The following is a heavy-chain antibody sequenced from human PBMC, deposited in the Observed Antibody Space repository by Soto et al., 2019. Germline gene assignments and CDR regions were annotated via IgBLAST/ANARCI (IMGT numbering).Heavy chain of an antibody. Sequence: PGGSLSLSCAASGFDFSTHALSWVRQAPGKGLQWLSSITNTAFTTHYADSVKGRFTISRENSRNTLHLQINNLRVDDTALYYCAKGFDYGDTKHIDHWGQGTLVTVSS. CDR1: GFDFSTHA. V-gene: IGHV3-23*01. CDR3: AKGFDYGDTKHIDH. J-gene: IGHJ4*02. CDR2: ITNTAFTT. D-gene: IGHD4-17*01.